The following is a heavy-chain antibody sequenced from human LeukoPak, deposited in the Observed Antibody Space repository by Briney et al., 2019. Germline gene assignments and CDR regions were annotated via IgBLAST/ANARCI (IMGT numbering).Heavy chain of an antibody. CDR3: AREGSYYYDSSGYSVLGAFDI. Sequence: GGSLRRSCAASGFTFSDYYRSWIRQAPGKGLEGGSYISSSGSTIYYADSVKGRFTSSRDNAKNSLYLQMNSLRAEDTAVYYCAREGSYYYDSSGYSVLGAFDIWGQGTMVTVSS. J-gene: IGHJ3*02. CDR1: GFTFSDYY. D-gene: IGHD3-22*01. CDR2: ISSSGSTI. V-gene: IGHV3-11*01.